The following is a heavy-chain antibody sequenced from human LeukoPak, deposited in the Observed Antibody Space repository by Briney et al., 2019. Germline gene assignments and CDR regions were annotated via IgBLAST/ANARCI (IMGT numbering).Heavy chain of an antibody. D-gene: IGHD3-16*01. Sequence: GGSLRLSCAASGFTFSSYSMNWVRQAPGKGLEWVSSISSSSSHIYYADSVKGRFTISRDNAKNSLYLQMNSLRAEDTAVYYCARDGGYGMDVWGQGTTVTVSS. V-gene: IGHV3-21*01. CDR3: ARDGGYGMDV. J-gene: IGHJ6*02. CDR2: ISSSSSHI. CDR1: GFTFSSYS.